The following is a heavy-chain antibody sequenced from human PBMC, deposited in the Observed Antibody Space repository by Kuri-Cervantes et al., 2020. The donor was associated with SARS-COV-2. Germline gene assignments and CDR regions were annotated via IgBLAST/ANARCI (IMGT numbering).Heavy chain of an antibody. CDR1: GFSFSHYA. J-gene: IGHJ4*02. CDR2: ISFDGADI. V-gene: IGHV3-30-3*01. CDR3: ARAVGSSTGWYLAPAY. D-gene: IGHD6-19*01. Sequence: GGSLRLSCAASGFSFSHYAMHWVRQAPGTGLEWVAVISFDGADIHYEDSVKGRFTISRDNPKNTLYLQMNSLRVEETAVYYCARAVGSSTGWYLAPAYWGQGTLVTVSS.